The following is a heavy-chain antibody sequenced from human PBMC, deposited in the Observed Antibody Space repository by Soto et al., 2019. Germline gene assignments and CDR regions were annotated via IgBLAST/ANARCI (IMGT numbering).Heavy chain of an antibody. CDR2: IIPILGIA. Sequence: GASVKVSCKASGGTFSSYTISWVRQAPGQGLEWMGRIIPILGIANYAQKFQGRVTIAADKSTSTAYMELSSLRSEDTAVYYCARARVVTAIYWVFDYWGQGTLVTVSS. V-gene: IGHV1-69*02. CDR1: GGTFSSYT. D-gene: IGHD2-21*02. CDR3: ARARVVTAIYWVFDY. J-gene: IGHJ4*02.